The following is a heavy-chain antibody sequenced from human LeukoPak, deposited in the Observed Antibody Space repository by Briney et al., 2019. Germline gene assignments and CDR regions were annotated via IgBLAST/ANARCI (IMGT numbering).Heavy chain of an antibody. Sequence: GGSLRLSCDAYGFTFSTYAMSWVRHAPGEGLEWVSGLSGSGGSTWYADSVKGRFTISRDNSKNTVYLHMNSLRAEDTAVYYCAKFEGLCGSANTCYHFDCWGQGTLVTVSS. J-gene: IGHJ4*02. CDR1: GFTFSTYA. CDR3: AKFEGLCGSANTCYHFDC. D-gene: IGHD2-2*01. CDR2: LSGSGGST. V-gene: IGHV3-23*01.